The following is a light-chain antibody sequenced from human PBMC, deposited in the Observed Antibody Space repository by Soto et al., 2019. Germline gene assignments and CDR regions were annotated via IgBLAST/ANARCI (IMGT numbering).Light chain of an antibody. CDR2: RND. CDR3: SSYTGTTVI. J-gene: IGLJ2*01. Sequence: QSVLTQPPSASGTPGQRVTLSCSGSNSNIGTKPVKWFQQVPGTAPKSLIYRNDQRPSGVPDRFSGSKSGSTASLTVSGLRAEDESIYYCSSYTGTTVIFGGGTQLTVL. V-gene: IGLV1-44*01. CDR1: NSNIGTKP.